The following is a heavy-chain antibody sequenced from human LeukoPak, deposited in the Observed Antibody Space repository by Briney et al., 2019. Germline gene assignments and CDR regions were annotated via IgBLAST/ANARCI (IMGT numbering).Heavy chain of an antibody. CDR3: ARHGRSSSWYSAEYFQH. D-gene: IGHD6-13*01. J-gene: IGHJ1*01. CDR1: GGSISSYY. CDR2: IYYSGST. V-gene: IGHV4-59*08. Sequence: SETLSHTCTVSGGSISSYYWSWIRQPPGKGLEWIGYIYYSGSTNYSPSLKSRVTISVDTSKNQFSLKLSSVTAADTAVYYCARHGRSSSWYSAEYFQHWGQGTLVTVSS.